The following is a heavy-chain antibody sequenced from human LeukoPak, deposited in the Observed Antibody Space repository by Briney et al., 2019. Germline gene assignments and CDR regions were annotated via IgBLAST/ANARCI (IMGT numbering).Heavy chain of an antibody. J-gene: IGHJ4*02. Sequence: SETLSLTCTVSGGSISSYYWGWIRQPPGKGLEWIGSIYYSGSTYYNPSLKSRVTKSVDTSKNQFSLKLSSVTAADTAVYYCARDRGYCSSTSCYYFDYWGQGTLVTVSS. CDR2: IYYSGST. CDR1: GGSISSYY. V-gene: IGHV4-39*02. D-gene: IGHD2-2*01. CDR3: ARDRGYCSSTSCYYFDY.